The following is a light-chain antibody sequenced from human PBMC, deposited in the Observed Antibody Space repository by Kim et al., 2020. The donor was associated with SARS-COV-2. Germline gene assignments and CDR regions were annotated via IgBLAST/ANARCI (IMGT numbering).Light chain of an antibody. V-gene: IGKV1-5*01. CDR3: QQYNTSLRT. J-gene: IGKJ1*01. Sequence: PSVGDRVTITCRASQSIHKWLAWYQQKPGTAPKLLIYDASDLEDGVPSRFNGNGSGTEFSLTIGSLQPDDFATYYCQQYNTSLRTFGQGTKVDIK. CDR2: DAS. CDR1: QSIHKW.